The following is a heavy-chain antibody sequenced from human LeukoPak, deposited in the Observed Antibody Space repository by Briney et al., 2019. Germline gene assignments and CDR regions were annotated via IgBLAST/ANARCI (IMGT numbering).Heavy chain of an antibody. J-gene: IGHJ4*02. V-gene: IGHV1-24*01. CDR2: FDPEEAKM. CDR1: GNSLSELS. Sequence: GASVKVSCKVSGNSLSELSIQWVRQAPGKGLECMGGFDPEEAKMVYAQNFQGRVTMTEDTSTQTAYMELSGLTSDDTAVYYCTTRSGDFWSGFVNRGQGTLVTVSS. CDR3: TTRSGDFWSGFVN. D-gene: IGHD3-3*01.